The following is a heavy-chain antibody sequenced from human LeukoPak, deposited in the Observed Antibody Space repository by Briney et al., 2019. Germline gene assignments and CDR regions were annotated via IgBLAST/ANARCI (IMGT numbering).Heavy chain of an antibody. D-gene: IGHD6-19*01. Sequence: ASVKGSCKASGYTFTGYYMHWVRQAPGQRLGWMGWINPNSGGTNYAQKFQGRVTMTRDTSISTAYMELSRLRSDDTAVYYCARDRSSGWFPLNWFDPWGQGTLVTVSS. V-gene: IGHV1-2*02. CDR2: INPNSGGT. CDR1: GYTFTGYY. CDR3: ARDRSSGWFPLNWFDP. J-gene: IGHJ5*02.